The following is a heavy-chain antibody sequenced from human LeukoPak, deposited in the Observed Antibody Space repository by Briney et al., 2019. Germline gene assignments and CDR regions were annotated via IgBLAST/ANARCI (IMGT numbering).Heavy chain of an antibody. CDR3: ATTGYSYGYPNYFDY. CDR2: ISSSSSYI. V-gene: IGHV3-21*01. CDR1: GFTFSSYS. J-gene: IGHJ4*02. D-gene: IGHD5-18*01. Sequence: GGSLSLSCAASGFTFSSYSMNWVRQAPGKGLEWVSSISSSSSYIYYADSVKGRFTISRDNAKNSLYLQMNSLRAEDTAVYYCATTGYSYGYPNYFDYWGQGTLVTVSS.